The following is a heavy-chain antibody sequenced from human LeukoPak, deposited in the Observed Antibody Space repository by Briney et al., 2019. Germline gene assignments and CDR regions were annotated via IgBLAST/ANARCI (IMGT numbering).Heavy chain of an antibody. V-gene: IGHV4-59*08. CDR1: GGSIGSHY. J-gene: IGHJ4*02. D-gene: IGHD5-12*01. Sequence: SETLSLTCTVSGGSIGSHYWNWVRQPPGKGLEWIGFIYYSGSTNYNPSLKSRVTISVDTSKSQFSLILSSVTAADTAVYYCAGHLSGGSGYDLGHWGQGTLVTVSS. CDR3: AGHLSGGSGYDLGH. CDR2: IYYSGST.